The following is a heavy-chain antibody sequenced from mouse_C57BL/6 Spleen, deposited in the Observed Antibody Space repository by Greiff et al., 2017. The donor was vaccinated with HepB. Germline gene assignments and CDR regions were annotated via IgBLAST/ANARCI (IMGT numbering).Heavy chain of an antibody. CDR2: INPSSGYT. D-gene: IGHD1-1*01. V-gene: IGHV1-7*01. J-gene: IGHJ4*01. CDR3: ARRITTVVATDYAMDY. Sequence: VQLQQSGAELAKPGASVKLSCKASGYTFTSYWMHWVNQRPGQGLEWIGYINPSSGYTKYNQKFKDKATLTADKSSSTAYMQLSSLTYEDSAVYYCARRITTVVATDYAMDYWGQGTSVTVSS. CDR1: GYTFTSYW.